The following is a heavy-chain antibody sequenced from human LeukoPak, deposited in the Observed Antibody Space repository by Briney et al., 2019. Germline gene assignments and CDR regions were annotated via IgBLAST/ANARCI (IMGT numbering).Heavy chain of an antibody. CDR2: INPDSDVT. J-gene: IGHJ6*03. CDR1: VYPFTGYY. CDR3: ARAPTWSSTSYNYYYMDV. V-gene: IGHV1-2*02. Sequence: ASVKVSCMASVYPFTGYYIHWVRQAPGQGLEWMGWINPDSDVTNYAQKFQGRVTMTRDTSISTAYMELSSLRSEDTALYYCARAPTWSSTSYNYYYMDVWGKGTTVTISS. D-gene: IGHD3-3*01.